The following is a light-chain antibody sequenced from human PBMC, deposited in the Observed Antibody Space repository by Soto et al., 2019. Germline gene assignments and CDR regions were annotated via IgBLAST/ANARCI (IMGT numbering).Light chain of an antibody. CDR2: AAS. CDR1: QDVNNK. V-gene: IGKV1-12*01. J-gene: IGKJ4*01. CDR3: QQANSFPLT. Sequence: DIQMTQSPSSVSASVGDRVTITCRASQDVNNKLAWYQQKLGQAPNLLIYAASSLRSGVPSRFSGGGSGTDFNLTISSLQTEDFATYYSQQANSFPLTFGGGTKVDIK.